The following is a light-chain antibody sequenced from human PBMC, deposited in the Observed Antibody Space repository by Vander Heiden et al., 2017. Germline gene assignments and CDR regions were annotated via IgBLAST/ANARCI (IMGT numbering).Light chain of an antibody. CDR2: DAS. Sequence: EIVMTQSPATLSVSPGERATLSCRVSQSISNNLAWPQQKPGQAPRLLIYDASTRATGIPARFSGSGSGTEFTLSISSLQSEDFAVYYCQQYNNWPLTFGGGTKVEIK. CDR3: QQYNNWPLT. CDR1: QSISNN. V-gene: IGKV3-15*01. J-gene: IGKJ4*01.